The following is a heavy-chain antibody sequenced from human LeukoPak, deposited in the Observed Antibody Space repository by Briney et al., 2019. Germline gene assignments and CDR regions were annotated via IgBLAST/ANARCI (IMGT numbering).Heavy chain of an antibody. V-gene: IGHV4-38-2*02. CDR3: ASSMLRTPNKDY. Sequence: SETLSLTCTVSGYSISSGYSWSWNRQPPGKGLEWIGEINHSGRTNYNPSLKSRVTISVDTSKNHLSLKLSSVTAADTAVYYCASSMLRTPNKDYWGQGTLVTVSS. CDR2: INHSGRT. D-gene: IGHD2-15*01. J-gene: IGHJ4*02. CDR1: GYSISSGYS.